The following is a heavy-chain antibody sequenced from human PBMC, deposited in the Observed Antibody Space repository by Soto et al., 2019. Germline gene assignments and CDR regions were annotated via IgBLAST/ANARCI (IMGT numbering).Heavy chain of an antibody. Sequence: QVQLQESGPGLVKPSETLSLTCTVSGGSISSYYWSWIRQPPGKGLEWIGYIYYSGSTNYNPSLKSRVTISVDTYKNQFSLKLSSVTAADPAVYYCARGGRPDYDFWSGYFITGFDPWGQGTLVTVSS. D-gene: IGHD3-3*01. V-gene: IGHV4-59*08. J-gene: IGHJ5*02. CDR3: ARGGRPDYDFWSGYFITGFDP. CDR2: IYYSGST. CDR1: GGSISSYY.